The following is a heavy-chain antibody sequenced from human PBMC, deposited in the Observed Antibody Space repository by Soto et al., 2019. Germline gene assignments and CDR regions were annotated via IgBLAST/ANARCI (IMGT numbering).Heavy chain of an antibody. CDR1: GFTFGSYW. CDR2: ISLDGSRT. Sequence: EVQLVESGGGLVQPGGSLRLSCAAPGFTFGSYWMHWVRQAPGKGLVWVSHISLDGSRTTYADSVKGRFTISRDNAKSTLYLLMNSLRAEDTAVYYCARAPPRYAVGYRYYGMDVWGQGTTDTVS. J-gene: IGHJ6*02. V-gene: IGHV3-74*01. CDR3: ARAPPRYAVGYRYYGMDV. D-gene: IGHD2-2*01.